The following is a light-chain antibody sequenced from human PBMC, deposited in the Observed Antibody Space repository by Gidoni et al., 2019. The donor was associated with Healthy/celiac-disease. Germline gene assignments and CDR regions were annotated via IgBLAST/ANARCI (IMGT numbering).Light chain of an antibody. Sequence: DIQLTQSPSTLSASGGNSVTITCRASQSISSWLAWYQKKPGKAHKLLIYKASSLESGVPSRFSGSGSGTEFTLTISSLQDDDFATYYCQQYNSYSWTFGQGTKVEIK. J-gene: IGKJ1*01. CDR3: QQYNSYSWT. CDR1: QSISSW. V-gene: IGKV1-5*03. CDR2: KAS.